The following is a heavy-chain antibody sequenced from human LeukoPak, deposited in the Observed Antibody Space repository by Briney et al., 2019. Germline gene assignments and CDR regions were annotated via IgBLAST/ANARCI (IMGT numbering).Heavy chain of an antibody. CDR1: GGSISSYY. V-gene: IGHV4-59*12. Sequence: SETLSLTCTVSGGSISSYYWSWIRQPPGKGLEWIGYVYYSGSTNYNPSLKSRVTISVDTSKNQLSLKLSSVTAADTAVYYCARDHCSGGSCYSGNYYYYMDVWGKGTTVTVSS. CDR3: ARDHCSGGSCYSGNYYYYMDV. J-gene: IGHJ6*03. CDR2: VYYSGST. D-gene: IGHD2-15*01.